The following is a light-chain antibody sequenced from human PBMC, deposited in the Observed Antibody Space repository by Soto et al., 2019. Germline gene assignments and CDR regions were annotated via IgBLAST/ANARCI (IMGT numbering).Light chain of an antibody. CDR1: SSNIGTNY. CDR2: RNN. V-gene: IGLV1-47*01. J-gene: IGLJ3*02. CDR3: ATWDASLSGWV. Sequence: QSVLTQPPSASGTPGQRVTISCSGSSSNIGTNYVYWYQHLPGTAPKLLIYRNNQRPSGVPDRFSGSKSGTSAALAISGLRSEDEADDYCATWDASLSGWVFGGGTKLTVL.